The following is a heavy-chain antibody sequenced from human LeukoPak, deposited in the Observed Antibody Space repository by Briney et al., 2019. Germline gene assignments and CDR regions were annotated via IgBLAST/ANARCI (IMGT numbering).Heavy chain of an antibody. CDR1: GFTFTNYA. CDR3: AKGAAAGNFDY. J-gene: IGHJ4*02. Sequence: GGSLRLSCAASGFTFTNYAMSWVRQAPGKGLEWVSGISGGGGSTYYADSVKGRFTISKDNSKNTLYLQMNSLRAEDTAVYYCAKGAAAGNFDYWGQGTLVTVSS. V-gene: IGHV3-23*01. CDR2: ISGGGGST. D-gene: IGHD6-13*01.